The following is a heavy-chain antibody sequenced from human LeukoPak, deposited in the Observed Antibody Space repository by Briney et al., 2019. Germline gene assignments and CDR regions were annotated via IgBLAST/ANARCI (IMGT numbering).Heavy chain of an antibody. CDR3: ARDSGSYDERWVDY. V-gene: IGHV3-30*01. J-gene: IGHJ4*02. D-gene: IGHD1-26*01. CDR1: GFTFSSYA. Sequence: AGGSLRLSCAASGFTFSSYAMHWVRQAPGKGLEWVAVISYDGSNKYYADSVKGRFTISRDNSKNTLYLQMNSLRAEDTAVYYCARDSGSYDERWVDYWGQGTLVTVSS. CDR2: ISYDGSNK.